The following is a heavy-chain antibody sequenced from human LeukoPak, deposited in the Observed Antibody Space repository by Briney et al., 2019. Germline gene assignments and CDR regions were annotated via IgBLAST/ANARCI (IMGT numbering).Heavy chain of an antibody. V-gene: IGHV1-69*05. CDR2: VIPIFDTA. CDR1: GGTFSSYA. D-gene: IGHD3-10*01. CDR3: ARLPFIWFGELNWYFDL. J-gene: IGHJ2*01. Sequence: SVKVSCKASGGTFSSYAISWVRQAPGQGLEWMGGVIPIFDTANYAQKFQGRVTITTDESTSTAYMELRSLRSDDTAVYYCARLPFIWFGELNWYFDLWGRGTLVTVSS.